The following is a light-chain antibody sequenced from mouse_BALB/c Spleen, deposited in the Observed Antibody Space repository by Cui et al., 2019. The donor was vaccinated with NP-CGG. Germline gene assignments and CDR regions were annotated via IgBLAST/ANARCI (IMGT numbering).Light chain of an antibody. CDR2: GTN. CDR3: ALWYSNHWV. CDR1: TGAVTTNNY. Sequence: QAVLTQGFALTTSPGETVTLTCRSSTGAVTTNNYANWVQEKPDHLFTGLIGGTNNRAPGVPARFSGSLIGDKAALTITGAQTDDEAIYFCALWYSNHWVFGGGTKLTVL. V-gene: IGLV1*01. J-gene: IGLJ1*01.